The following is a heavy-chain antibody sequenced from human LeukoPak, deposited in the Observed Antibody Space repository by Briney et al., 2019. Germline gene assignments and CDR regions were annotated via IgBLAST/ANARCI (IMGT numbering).Heavy chain of an antibody. CDR3: ARDSPTSSSGYYSPFDY. Sequence: SETLSLTCTVSGGSISSYYWSWIRQPPGKGLEWIGYIYYSGSTNYNPSLKRRVTISVDTSKNQFSLKLSSVTAADTAVYYCARDSPTSSSGYYSPFDYWGQGTLVTVSS. V-gene: IGHV4-59*01. J-gene: IGHJ4*02. CDR1: GGSISSYY. D-gene: IGHD3-22*01. CDR2: IYYSGST.